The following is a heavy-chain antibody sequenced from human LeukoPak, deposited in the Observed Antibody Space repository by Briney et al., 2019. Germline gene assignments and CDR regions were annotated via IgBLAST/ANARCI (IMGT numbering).Heavy chain of an antibody. V-gene: IGHV4-61*01. CDR3: ARGPGGYSYGYYFDY. CDR2: IYYSGST. J-gene: IGHJ4*02. D-gene: IGHD5-18*01. Sequence: SETLSLTCTVSGGPVSSGSYYWSWIRQPPGKGLEWIGYIYYSGSTNYNPSLKSRVTISVDTSKNQFSLKLSSVTAADTAVYYCARGPGGYSYGYYFDYWGQGTLVTVSS. CDR1: GGPVSSGSYY.